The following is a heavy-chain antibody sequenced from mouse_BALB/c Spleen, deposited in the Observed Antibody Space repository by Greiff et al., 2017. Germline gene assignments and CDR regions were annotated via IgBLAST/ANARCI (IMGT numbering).Heavy chain of an antibody. CDR2: ISSGGSYT. Sequence: EVKLMESGGGLVKPGGSLKLSCAASGFTFSSYTMSWVRQTPEKRLEWVATISSGGSYTYYPDSVKGRFTISRDNAKNTLYLQMSSLKSEDTAMYYCTRDEDGYYSPLFAYWGQGTLVTVSA. CDR1: GFTFSSYT. CDR3: TRDEDGYYSPLFAY. V-gene: IGHV5-6-4*01. D-gene: IGHD2-3*01. J-gene: IGHJ3*01.